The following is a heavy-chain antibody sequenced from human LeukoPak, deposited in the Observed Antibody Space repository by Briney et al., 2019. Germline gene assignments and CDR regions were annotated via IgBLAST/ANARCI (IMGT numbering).Heavy chain of an antibody. Sequence: PSETLSLTCAVYGGSFSGYYWSWIRQPPGKGLEWIGEINHSGSTNYNPSLKSRVTISVDTSKNQFSLKLSSVTAADTAVYYCATGIQPNYYYYYMDVWGKGTTVTISS. D-gene: IGHD5-18*01. J-gene: IGHJ6*03. CDR1: GGSFSGYY. CDR3: ATGIQPNYYYYYMDV. V-gene: IGHV4-34*01. CDR2: INHSGST.